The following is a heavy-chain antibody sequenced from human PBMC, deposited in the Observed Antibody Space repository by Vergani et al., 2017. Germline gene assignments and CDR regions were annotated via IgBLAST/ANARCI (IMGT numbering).Heavy chain of an antibody. CDR3: AKVGVPAAEISLGYYYYYMDV. D-gene: IGHD2-2*01. J-gene: IGHJ6*03. CDR1: GYTFTSYD. V-gene: IGHV1-8*01. CDR2: MNPNSGNT. Sequence: QVQLVQSGAEVKKPGASVKVSCKASGYTFTSYDINWVRQATGQGLEWMGWMNPNSGNTGYAQKFQGRVTMTRNTSISTAYMELSSLRSEDTAVYYCAKVGVPAAEISLGYYYYYMDVWGKGTTVTVSS.